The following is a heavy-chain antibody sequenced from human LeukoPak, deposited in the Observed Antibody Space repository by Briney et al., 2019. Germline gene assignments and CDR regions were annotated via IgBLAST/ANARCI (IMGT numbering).Heavy chain of an antibody. CDR1: GFTLSDYY. Sequence: GGSLRLSCAASGFTLSDYYMSWIRQAPGKGLEWVSAISGSGGSTYYADSVKGRFTISRDNSKNTLYLQMNSLRAEDTAVYYCAKGVGSYPLDYWGQGTLVTVSS. CDR3: AKGVGSYPLDY. D-gene: IGHD1-26*01. J-gene: IGHJ4*02. CDR2: ISGSGGST. V-gene: IGHV3-23*01.